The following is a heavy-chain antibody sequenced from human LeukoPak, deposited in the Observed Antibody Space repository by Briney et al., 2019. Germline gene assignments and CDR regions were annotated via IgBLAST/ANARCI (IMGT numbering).Heavy chain of an antibody. CDR3: ARWGAVALPDY. J-gene: IGHJ4*02. CDR2: INWNGGST. D-gene: IGHD6-19*01. CDR1: GFTFDDYG. V-gene: IGHV3-20*01. Sequence: GGSLRLSCAASGFTFDDYGMSWVRQAPGKGLEWVSGINWNGGSTGYADSVEGRFTISRDNAKNSLYLQMNSLRAEDTALYHCARWGAVALPDYWGQGTLVTVSS.